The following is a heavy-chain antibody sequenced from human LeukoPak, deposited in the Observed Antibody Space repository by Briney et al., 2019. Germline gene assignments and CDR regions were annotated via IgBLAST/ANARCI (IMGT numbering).Heavy chain of an antibody. CDR2: ISAYNDNT. J-gene: IGHJ3*02. D-gene: IGHD2-15*01. CDR1: GYTFARYG. V-gene: IGHV1-18*01. CDR3: ARAGYCSGGSCQKGCAFDI. Sequence: GASVKVSCKSSGYTFARYGITWVRQAPGQGLEWMGWISAYNDNTNYAQKFQGRVTMTTDTSTTTAYMELRSLGSDDTAVYYCARAGYCSGGSCQKGCAFDIWGQGTMVTVSS.